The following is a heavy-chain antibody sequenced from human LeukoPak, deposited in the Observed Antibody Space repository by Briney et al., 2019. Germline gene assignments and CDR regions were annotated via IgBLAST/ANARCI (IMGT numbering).Heavy chain of an antibody. CDR2: IYYSGST. V-gene: IGHV4-30-4*01. CDR3: ASLHYYDSSGYYN. Sequence: SQTLSLTCTVSGGSISSGDYYWSWIRQPPGKGLEWIGYIYYSGSTYYNPSLKSRVTTSVDTSKNQFSLKLSSVTAADTAVYYCASLHYYDSSGYYNWGQGTLVTVSS. D-gene: IGHD3-22*01. J-gene: IGHJ4*02. CDR1: GGSISSGDYY.